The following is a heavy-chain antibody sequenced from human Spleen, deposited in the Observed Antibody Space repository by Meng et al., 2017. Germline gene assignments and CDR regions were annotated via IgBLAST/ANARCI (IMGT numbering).Heavy chain of an antibody. CDR3: ARGQNRHFYSDSGGYYDC. D-gene: IGHD3-22*01. J-gene: IGHJ4*02. V-gene: IGHV1-2*06. CDR2: INPDTGDT. CDR1: GYTFTAYY. Sequence: ASVKVSCKPSGYTFTAYYIHWVRQAPGQGLEWMGHINPDTGDTLYAQKFQGRVSMTGDTSISTAYVELSGLRSDDTAVYYCARGQNRHFYSDSGGYYDCWGQGSLVTVSS.